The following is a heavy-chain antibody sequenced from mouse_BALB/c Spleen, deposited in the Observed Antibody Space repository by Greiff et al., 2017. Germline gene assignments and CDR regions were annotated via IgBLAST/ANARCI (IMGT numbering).Heavy chain of an antibody. V-gene: IGHV6-6*02. Sequence: EVKLMESGGGLVQPGGSMKLSCVASGFTFSNYWMNWVRQSPEKGLEWVAEIRLKSNNYATHYAESVKGRFTISRDDSKSSVYLQMNNLRAEDTGIYYCTGTFAYWGQGTLVTVSA. J-gene: IGHJ3*01. CDR2: IRLKSNNYAT. D-gene: IGHD4-1*01. CDR3: TGTFAY. CDR1: GFTFSNYW.